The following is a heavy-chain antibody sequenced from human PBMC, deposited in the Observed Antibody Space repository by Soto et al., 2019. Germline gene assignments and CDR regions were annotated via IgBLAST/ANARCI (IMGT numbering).Heavy chain of an antibody. J-gene: IGHJ4*02. D-gene: IGHD2-2*01. CDR3: LNAPHY. CDR2: IILILGIA. Sequence: QVQLVQSGAEVEKPGSSVKVSCKASGGTFSSYTISWLRQAPGQGLEWMGRIILILGIASYAQKFQGRVTLTEDKSTSTAYMELSSLRSDSTAVYYCLNAPHYWGQGTLVTVSS. V-gene: IGHV1-69*02. CDR1: GGTFSSYT.